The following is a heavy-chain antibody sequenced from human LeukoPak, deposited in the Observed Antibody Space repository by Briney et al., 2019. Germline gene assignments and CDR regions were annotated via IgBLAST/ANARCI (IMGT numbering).Heavy chain of an antibody. CDR2: IYYSGST. Sequence: GSLRLSCAASGFTFSGYWMSWIRQPPGKGLEWIGYIYYSGSTNYNPSLKSRVTISVDTSKNQFSLKLSSVTAADTAVYYCARVYVWGGPMVRGVTNWFDPWGQGTLVTVSS. CDR1: GFTFSGYW. CDR3: ARVYVWGGPMVRGVTNWFDP. J-gene: IGHJ5*02. V-gene: IGHV4-59*01. D-gene: IGHD3-10*01.